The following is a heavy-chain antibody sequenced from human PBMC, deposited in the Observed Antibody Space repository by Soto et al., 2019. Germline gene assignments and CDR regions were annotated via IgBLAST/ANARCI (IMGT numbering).Heavy chain of an antibody. Sequence: EVQLLESGGGLVQPGGSLRLSCAASGFTFSSYAMSWVRQAPGKGLEWVSAISGSGGSTYYADSVKGRFTISRDNSKSTLYLQMNSLRAEDTAVYYCAKDVSNYGYYYGMDVWGQGTTVTVSS. CDR3: AKDVSNYGYYYGMDV. V-gene: IGHV3-23*01. CDR1: GFTFSSYA. D-gene: IGHD4-4*01. J-gene: IGHJ6*02. CDR2: ISGSGGST.